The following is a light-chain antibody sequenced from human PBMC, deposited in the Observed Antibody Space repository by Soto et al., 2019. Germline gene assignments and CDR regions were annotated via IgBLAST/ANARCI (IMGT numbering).Light chain of an antibody. J-gene: IGKJ1*01. V-gene: IGKV1-12*01. Sequence: DIQMTQSPSSVSASVGDRVTITCRASQGISSWLAWCQQKPGKAPKLLIYAASSLQSGVPSRFSGSGSGTDFTLTISSLQPEDFATYYCQQANSFPPWTFGQGTKVEIK. CDR2: AAS. CDR1: QGISSW. CDR3: QQANSFPPWT.